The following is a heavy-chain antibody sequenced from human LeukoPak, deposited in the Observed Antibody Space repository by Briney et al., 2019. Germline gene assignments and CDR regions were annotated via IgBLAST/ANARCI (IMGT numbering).Heavy chain of an antibody. CDR1: GGSISSGGYY. J-gene: IGHJ4*02. CDR2: IYTSGST. CDR3: ARLELAGRGIKAYYYFDY. D-gene: IGHD5-24*01. V-gene: IGHV4-61*08. Sequence: KPSETLSLTCTVSGGSISSGGYYWSWIRQPPGKGLEWIGYIYTSGSTNYNPCLKSRVTISVDTSKNQFSLKLSSVTAADTAVYYCARLELAGRGIKAYYYFDYWGQGTLVTVSS.